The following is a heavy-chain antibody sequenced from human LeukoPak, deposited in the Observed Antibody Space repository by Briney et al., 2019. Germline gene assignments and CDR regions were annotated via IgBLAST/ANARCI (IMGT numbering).Heavy chain of an antibody. D-gene: IGHD2/OR15-2a*01. V-gene: IGHV3-7*05. CDR1: GFTFSNYW. CDR3: ASARIDY. Sequence: GVSLRLSRAASGFTFSNYWMSWVRQAPGKGLEWVANIKQDGSEKYYVDSVKGRFTISRDNAKNSLYLQMNSLRAEDSAIYYCASARIDYWGQGTLVT. CDR2: IKQDGSEK. J-gene: IGHJ4*02.